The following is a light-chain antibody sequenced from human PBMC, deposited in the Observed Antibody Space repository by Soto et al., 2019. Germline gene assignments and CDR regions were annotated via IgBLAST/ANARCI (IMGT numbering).Light chain of an antibody. J-gene: IGLJ1*01. CDR2: SNN. V-gene: IGLV1-44*01. CDR1: SSNIGINT. CDR3: AAWDDSLNVLYV. Sequence: QSALTQPPSASGTPGQRVTISCSGSSSNIGINTVNWYQQLPGTAPKLLIYSNNQRPSGVPDRFSGSKSGTSASLAISGLRSEDEADYYCAAWDDSLNVLYVFGTGTKV.